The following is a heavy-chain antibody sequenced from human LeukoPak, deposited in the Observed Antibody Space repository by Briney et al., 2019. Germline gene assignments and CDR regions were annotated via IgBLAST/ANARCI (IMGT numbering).Heavy chain of an antibody. CDR3: ARDSLRKERSSSWFDY. D-gene: IGHD6-13*01. CDR2: IYYDGNNK. Sequence: GGSLRLSCTASGFTFRNYGMHWVRQAPGKGLEWVAVIYYDGNNKYYGDSVKGRFTISRDNAKNSLYLQMNSLRAEDTAVYYCARDSLRKERSSSWFDYWGQGTLVTVSS. J-gene: IGHJ4*02. CDR1: GFTFRNYG. V-gene: IGHV3-33*01.